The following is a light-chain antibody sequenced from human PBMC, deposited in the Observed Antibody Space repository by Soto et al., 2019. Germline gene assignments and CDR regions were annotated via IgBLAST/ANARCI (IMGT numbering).Light chain of an antibody. CDR1: QSLLHSDGYTY. CDR3: MQVLHTPFS. CDR2: LGS. V-gene: IGKV2-28*01. Sequence: DIVMTQSPPSLSVTPGEPASISCRSSQSLLHSDGYTYVDWYVQRPGQSPQLLIYLGSNRASGVPDSLSGSGSGTDFTLKISKVESEDVGIYYCMQVLHTPFSVGPGTKVDFK. J-gene: IGKJ3*01.